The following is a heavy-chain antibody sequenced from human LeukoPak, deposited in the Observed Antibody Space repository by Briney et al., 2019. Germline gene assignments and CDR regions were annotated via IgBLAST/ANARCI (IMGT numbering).Heavy chain of an antibody. V-gene: IGHV3-11*01. J-gene: IGHJ4*02. CDR3: ARDPEGYSSSWYFDY. Sequence: GGSLRLSCAASGFTFSDYYMSWIRQAPGKGLEWVSYISSSGSTIYYADSVKGQFTTSRDNAKNSLYLQMNSLRAEDTAVYYCARDPEGYSSSWYFDYWGQGTLVTVSS. D-gene: IGHD6-13*01. CDR1: GFTFSDYY. CDR2: ISSSGSTI.